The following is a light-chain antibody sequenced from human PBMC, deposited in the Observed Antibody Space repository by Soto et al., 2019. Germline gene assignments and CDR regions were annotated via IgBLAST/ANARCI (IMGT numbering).Light chain of an antibody. V-gene: IGLV2-8*01. CDR2: EVN. CDR1: SSDVGGYNY. CDR3: TSDAGGNNV. J-gene: IGLJ1*01. Sequence: QSALTQPPSASGSPGQSVTISCTGTSSDVGGYNYVSWYQPYPGKVPKLMVYEVNKWPSGVPDRFSGSKSGNTASLTVSGLQAEDEYDYDGTSDAGGNNVFGTGTKLTVL.